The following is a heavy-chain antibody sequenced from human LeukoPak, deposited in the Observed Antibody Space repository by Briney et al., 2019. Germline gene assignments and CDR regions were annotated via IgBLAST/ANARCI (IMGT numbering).Heavy chain of an antibody. CDR3: AREAIAGAFDI. Sequence: GGSLRLSCAASGFIFSTYWMHWVRQAPGKGLVWVSRIKIDGSSTSYADSVKGRFTISRDNAKNTLYLQMNSLRAEDTAVYYCAREAIAGAFDIWGQGTVVTVSS. CDR2: IKIDGSST. CDR1: GFIFSTYW. V-gene: IGHV3-74*01. J-gene: IGHJ3*02. D-gene: IGHD6-13*01.